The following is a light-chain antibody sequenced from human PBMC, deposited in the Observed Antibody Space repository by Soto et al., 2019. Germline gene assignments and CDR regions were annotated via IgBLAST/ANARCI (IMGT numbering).Light chain of an antibody. J-gene: IGKJ5*01. V-gene: IGKV3-15*01. CDR3: QQYNKWPIT. CDR1: QIILSN. Sequence: EIVMTQSPATLSVSPGEIVTLSCRASQIILSNLAWYQQRPGQAPRLLIYRASTRAAGIPDRFSGSGSGTEFTLTISSLHSEDFAAYYCQQYNKWPITFGQGTRLEIK. CDR2: RAS.